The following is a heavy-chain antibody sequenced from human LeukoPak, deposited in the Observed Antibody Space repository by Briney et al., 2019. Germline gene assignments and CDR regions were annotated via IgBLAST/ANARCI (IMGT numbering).Heavy chain of an antibody. CDR1: VGTFGSYA. Sequence: SVKVSCKASVGTFGSYAISWVRQAPGQGLEWMGGIIPIFGTANYAQKFQGRVTITADESTSTAYMELSSLRSEDTAVYYCARAARLLWARFDPWGQGTLVTVSS. CDR2: IIPIFGTA. V-gene: IGHV1-69*01. CDR3: ARAARLLWARFDP. D-gene: IGHD1-26*01. J-gene: IGHJ5*02.